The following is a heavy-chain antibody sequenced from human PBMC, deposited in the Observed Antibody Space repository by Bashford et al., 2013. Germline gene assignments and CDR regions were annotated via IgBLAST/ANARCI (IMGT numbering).Heavy chain of an antibody. D-gene: IGHD4-17*01. V-gene: IGHV4-30-4*08. CDR2: IDYTGST. J-gene: IGHJ4*02. Sequence: SETLSLTCTVSGGSISSGFYYWTWIRHHPGKGLEWVGYIDYTGSTYYNPSLKSRVTISVDTSKKQFSLKLTSVTAADTAMYYCARRSTVTSPRVDYWGQGILVTVSS. CDR1: GGSISSGFYY. CDR3: ARRSTVTSPRVDY.